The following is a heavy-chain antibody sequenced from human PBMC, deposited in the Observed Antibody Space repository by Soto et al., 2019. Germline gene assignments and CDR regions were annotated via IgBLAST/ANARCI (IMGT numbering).Heavy chain of an antibody. D-gene: IGHD3-10*01. CDR3: ARRITMVRGPNYYYAMDV. J-gene: IGHJ6*02. V-gene: IGHV3-48*02. CDR2: ITSTSSTK. Sequence: PGGSLRLSCAASGFTFSSHTMNWVRQAPGKGLEWISYITSTSSTKNYADSVKGRFTISRDNANNSLYLQMNSLRDEDTAVYYCARRITMVRGPNYYYAMDVWGQGTTVTVSS. CDR1: GFTFSSHT.